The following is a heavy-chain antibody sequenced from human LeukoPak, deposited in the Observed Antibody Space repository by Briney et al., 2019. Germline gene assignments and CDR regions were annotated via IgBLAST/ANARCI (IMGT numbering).Heavy chain of an antibody. CDR3: ARDSVGATTGLGY. Sequence: PGGSLRLSCAASGFSFNTYTMSWVRQAPGKGLEWVANIKQDGSEKYYVDSVKGRFTISRDNAKNSLYLQMNSLRAEDTAVYYCARDSVGATTGLGYWGQGTLVTVSS. D-gene: IGHD1-26*01. CDR2: IKQDGSEK. V-gene: IGHV3-7*01. J-gene: IGHJ4*02. CDR1: GFSFNTYT.